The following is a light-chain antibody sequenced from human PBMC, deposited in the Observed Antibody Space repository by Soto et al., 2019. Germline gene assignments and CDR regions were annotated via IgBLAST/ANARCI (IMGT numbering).Light chain of an antibody. CDR3: QQAKSFPLT. V-gene: IGKV1-12*01. Sequence: DIQMTQSPSSVSASVGDRVTITCRASQAIYSRLSWYQQKPGKAPKLLIYAPSSLQSGVPPRFSVSGSVTEFTLTITTLQPEDFAQYYCQQAKSFPLTFGGGTKVEIK. CDR1: QAIYSR. CDR2: APS. J-gene: IGKJ4*01.